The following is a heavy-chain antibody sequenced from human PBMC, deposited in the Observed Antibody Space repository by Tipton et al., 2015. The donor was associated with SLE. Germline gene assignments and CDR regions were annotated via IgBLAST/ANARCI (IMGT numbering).Heavy chain of an antibody. D-gene: IGHD1-26*01. CDR2: IYYSGST. Sequence: LRLSCTVSGGSISSYYWSWIRQPPGKGLEWIGYIYYSGSTNYNPSLKSRVTISVDTSKNQFSLKLSSVTAADTAVYYCARDLSRGSFDYWGQGTLVTVSS. CDR3: ARDLSRGSFDY. J-gene: IGHJ4*02. V-gene: IGHV4-59*01. CDR1: GGSISSYY.